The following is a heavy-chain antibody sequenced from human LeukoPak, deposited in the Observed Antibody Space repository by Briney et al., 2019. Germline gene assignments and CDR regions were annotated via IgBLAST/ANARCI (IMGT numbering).Heavy chain of an antibody. CDR2: IWYDGSNK. J-gene: IGHJ4*02. V-gene: IGHV3-33*01. CDR3: AREGIGNWNDEGLDY. CDR1: GFTFSSYG. Sequence: PGGSLRLSCAASGFTFSSYGMHWVRQAPGKGLEWVAVIWYDGSNKYYADSVKGRFTISRDNSKNTLYLQMNSLGAEDTAVYYCAREGIGNWNDEGLDYWGQGTLVTVSS. D-gene: IGHD1-1*01.